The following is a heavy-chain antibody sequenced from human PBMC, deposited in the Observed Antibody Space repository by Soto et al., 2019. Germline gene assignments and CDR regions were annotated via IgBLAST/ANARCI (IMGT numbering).Heavy chain of an antibody. CDR1: GFTFSSYS. D-gene: IGHD3-16*02. V-gene: IGHV3-21*01. J-gene: IGHJ3*02. Sequence: GGSLRLSCAASGFTFSSYSMNWVRQAPGKGLEWVSSISSSSSYIYYADSVKGRFTISRDNAKNSLYLQMNSLRAEDTAVYYCARVRGITFGGVIVQDINAFDIWGQGTMVTVSS. CDR3: ARVRGITFGGVIVQDINAFDI. CDR2: ISSSSSYI.